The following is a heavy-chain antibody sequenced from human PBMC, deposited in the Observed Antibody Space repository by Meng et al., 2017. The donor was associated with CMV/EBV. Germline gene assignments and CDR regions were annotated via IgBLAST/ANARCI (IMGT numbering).Heavy chain of an antibody. CDR2: IRSKANSYAT. D-gene: IGHD2-21*01. CDR3: TRHQFAYCGGDCSGDDAFDI. J-gene: IGHJ3*02. V-gene: IGHV3-73*01. Sequence: GGPLRLSCAASGFTFSGSAMHWVRQASGKGLEWVGRIRSKANSYATAYAASVKGRFTISRDDSKNTAYLQMNSLKTEDTAVYYCTRHQFAYCGGDCSGDDAFDIWGQGTMVTVSS. CDR1: GFTFSGSA.